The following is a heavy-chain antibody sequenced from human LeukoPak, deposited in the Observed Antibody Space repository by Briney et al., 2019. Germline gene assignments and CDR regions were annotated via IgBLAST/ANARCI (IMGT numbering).Heavy chain of an antibody. J-gene: IGHJ3*02. CDR1: GGSMTNYY. Sequence: SETLSLTCTVSGGSMTNYYWSWIRQPPGKAPEWIAYLSFSGSPYYNPSFQSRVTISMDASTNRFSLRLDSLSAADTAVYYCXXXXXXXXXXXAFDIXXXGXLVTVSS. V-gene: IGHV4-59*08. CDR3: XXXXXXXXXXXAFDI. CDR2: LSFSGSP.